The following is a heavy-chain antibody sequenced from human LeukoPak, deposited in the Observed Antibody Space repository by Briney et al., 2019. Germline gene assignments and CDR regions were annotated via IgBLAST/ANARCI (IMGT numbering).Heavy chain of an antibody. CDR3: ARAPQWAVTGTFDY. D-gene: IGHD6-13*01. Sequence: PSETLSLTCTVSGDSISTYYWNWIRQPPGKGLEWIGYIYHSGATKYNPSLESRVTISVDTSKNQFSLKLSSVTAADTAVYYCARAPQWAVTGTFDYWGQGTLVTVSS. V-gene: IGHV4-59*01. CDR1: GDSISTYY. CDR2: IYHSGAT. J-gene: IGHJ4*02.